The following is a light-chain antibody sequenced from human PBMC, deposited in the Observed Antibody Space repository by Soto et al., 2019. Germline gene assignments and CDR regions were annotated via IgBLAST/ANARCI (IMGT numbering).Light chain of an antibody. CDR3: QKYNNVPA. CDR1: QGISTY. CDR2: AAS. Sequence: DIQMTQSPSSLSASVGDRVTITCRASQGISTYLAWYQQIPGKVPKLLISAASTLQSGVPSRFSGSGSGTEFTLTISSLQPEDVATYYCQKYNNVPAFGEGTKVEIK. V-gene: IGKV1-27*01. J-gene: IGKJ4*01.